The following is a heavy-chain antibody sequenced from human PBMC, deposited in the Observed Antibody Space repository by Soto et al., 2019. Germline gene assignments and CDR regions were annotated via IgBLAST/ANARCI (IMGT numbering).Heavy chain of an antibody. CDR1: GYTXSDYD. J-gene: IGHJ4*02. V-gene: IGHV1-2*02. D-gene: IGHD3-16*01. CDR2: INPNSGGT. CDR3: ATLGAGAFDY. Sequence: SXKVSFKASGYTXSDYDIHLVRQAPGQGLEGIGWINPNSGGTKYAQKFQGRVTMTRDTSISTAYMELIRLRTDDTAVYYCATLGAGAFDYWGQGSPGTVS.